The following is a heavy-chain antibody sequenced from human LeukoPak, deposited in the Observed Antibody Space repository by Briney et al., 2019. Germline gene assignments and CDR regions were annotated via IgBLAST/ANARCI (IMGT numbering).Heavy chain of an antibody. CDR3: AKGGAVSSKSITMIRGTRRYYYYMDV. V-gene: IGHV3-23*01. CDR2: LSDSGGST. Sequence: GGSLRLSCAASGFTFSSCGMSWVRQAPGKGLEWVSALSDSGGSTFYADSVKGRFTISRDNSKNTLYLQLNRLRAEDTAVYYCAKGGAVSSKSITMIRGTRRYYYYMDVWGKGTTVTISS. CDR1: GFTFSSCG. D-gene: IGHD3-10*01. J-gene: IGHJ6*03.